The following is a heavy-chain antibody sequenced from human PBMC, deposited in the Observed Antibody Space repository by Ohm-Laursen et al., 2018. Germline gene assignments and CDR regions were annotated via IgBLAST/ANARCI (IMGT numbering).Heavy chain of an antibody. CDR3: AKGRSEVVSAALNY. V-gene: IGHV3-23*01. CDR1: GFIFSSFA. CDR2: ISGSGDDT. Sequence: GSLRLSCTAPGFIFSSFAMTWVRQAPGKGLEWVSVISGSGDDTYYTDSVKGRFTVSRDISNNTVYLHMDSLGAEDTAVYYCAKGRSEVVSAALNYWGQGTLVTVSS. D-gene: IGHD2-2*01. J-gene: IGHJ4*02.